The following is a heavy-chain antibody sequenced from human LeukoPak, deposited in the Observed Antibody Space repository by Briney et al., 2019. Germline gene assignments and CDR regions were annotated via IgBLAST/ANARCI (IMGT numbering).Heavy chain of an antibody. J-gene: IGHJ3*02. D-gene: IGHD3-10*01. CDR2: ISGSGGST. CDR3: AKDMDPSGDDAFDI. CDR1: GFTFSSYA. Sequence: PGGSLRLSCAASGFTFSSYAMSWVRQAPGKGLEWVSAISGSGGSTYYADSVKGRFTISRDNAKNSLYLQMNSLRAEDTALYYCAKDMDPSGDDAFDIWGQGTMVTVSS. V-gene: IGHV3-23*01.